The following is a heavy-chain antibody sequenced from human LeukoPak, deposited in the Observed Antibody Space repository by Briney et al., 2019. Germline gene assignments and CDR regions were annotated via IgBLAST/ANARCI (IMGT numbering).Heavy chain of an antibody. V-gene: IGHV1-8*03. D-gene: IGHD2-2*01. CDR1: GYTFTSYD. CDR2: MNPNSGNT. Sequence: APVTVSCKASGYTFTSYDINWVRQATGQGLEWMGWMNPNSGNTGYAQKFQGRVTITRNTSISTAYMELSSLRSEDTAVYYCARAIPAAYYYYYYYMDVWGKGTTVTVSS. CDR3: ARAIPAAYYYYYYYMDV. J-gene: IGHJ6*03.